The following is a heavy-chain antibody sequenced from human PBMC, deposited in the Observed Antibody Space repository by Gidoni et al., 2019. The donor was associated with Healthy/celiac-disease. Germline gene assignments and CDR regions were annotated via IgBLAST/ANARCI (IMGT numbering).Heavy chain of an antibody. CDR1: GGSISSSSYY. D-gene: IGHD2-21*01. J-gene: IGHJ4*02. CDR3: ARHVTDRVVAHYFDY. V-gene: IGHV4-39*01. Sequence: QLQLQESGPGLVKPSETLSLTCTVSGGSISSSSYYWGWIRQPPGKGLEWIGSIYYSGSTYYNPSLKSRVTISVDTSKNQFSLKLSSVTAADTAVYYCARHVTDRVVAHYFDYWGQGTLVTVSS. CDR2: IYYSGST.